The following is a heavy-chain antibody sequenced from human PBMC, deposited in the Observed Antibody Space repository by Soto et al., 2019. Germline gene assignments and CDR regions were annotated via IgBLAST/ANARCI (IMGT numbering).Heavy chain of an antibody. D-gene: IGHD1-1*01. V-gene: IGHV1-69*01. J-gene: IGHJ6*02. Sequence: VQLVQSGAEVKKPGSSVKLSCKASGGTFNRYTISWVRQAPGQGLEWMGGIIPIFGTANYAQKFQGRVAIIADESTSAAYMELRGLRFEDTAVYYCALWGFRDGNNSKYNYSGMDVWGQGTTVTVSS. CDR3: ALWGFRDGNNSKYNYSGMDV. CDR1: GGTFNRYT. CDR2: IIPIFGTA.